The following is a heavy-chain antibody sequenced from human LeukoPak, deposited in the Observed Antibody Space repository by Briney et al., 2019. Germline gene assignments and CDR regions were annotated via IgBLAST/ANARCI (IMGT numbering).Heavy chain of an antibody. D-gene: IGHD2-2*01. CDR2: IKSKTDGGTT. J-gene: IGHJ4*02. CDR1: GFTFSNAW. Sequence: GGSLGLSCAASGFTFSNAWMSWVRQAPGKGLEWVGRIKSKTDGGTTDYAAPVKGRFTIPRDDSKNTLYLQMNSLKTEDTAVYYCTTLLGYCSSTSCYSPGDYWGQGTLVTVSS. CDR3: TTLLGYCSSTSCYSPGDY. V-gene: IGHV3-15*01.